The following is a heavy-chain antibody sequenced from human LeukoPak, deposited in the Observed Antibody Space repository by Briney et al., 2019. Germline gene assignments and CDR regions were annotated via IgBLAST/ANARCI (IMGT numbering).Heavy chain of an antibody. V-gene: IGHV1-8*03. D-gene: IGHD1/OR15-1a*01. J-gene: IGHJ6*03. CDR1: GYTFTSYD. CDR3: ARGGTTPYYYYYYMDV. CDR2: MNPNSGNT. Sequence: ASVKVSCKASGYTFTSYDINWVRQATGQGLEWMGWMNPNSGNTGYAQKFQGRVTITRNTSISTAYMELSSLRSEDTAVYYCARGGTTPYYYYYYMDVWGKGTTVTVSS.